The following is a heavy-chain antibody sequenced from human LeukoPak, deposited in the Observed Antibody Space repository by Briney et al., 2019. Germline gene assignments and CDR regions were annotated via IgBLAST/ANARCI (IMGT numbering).Heavy chain of an antibody. CDR1: GFTFTSYW. Sequence: GGSLRLSCAASGFTFTSYWMHWVRQAPGKGLVWVSRVNSDGSSTTYTDSVKGRFTISRDNAKNTLYLQMNSLRAEDTAVYYCARGRYYGMDVWGQGTTVTVSS. CDR3: ARGRYYGMDV. V-gene: IGHV3-74*01. CDR2: VNSDGSST. J-gene: IGHJ6*02.